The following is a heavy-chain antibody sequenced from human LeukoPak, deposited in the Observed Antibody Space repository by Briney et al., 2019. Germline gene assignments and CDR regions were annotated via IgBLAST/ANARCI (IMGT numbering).Heavy chain of an antibody. J-gene: IGHJ4*02. CDR1: GYSISSGYY. CDR2: IYHSGST. D-gene: IGHD4-17*01. V-gene: IGHV4-38-2*02. CDR3: ARLVTVTTGDYFDY. Sequence: SETLSLTCTVSGYSISSGYYWGWIRQPPGKGLEWIGSIYHSGSTYYNPSLKSRVTISVDTSKNQFSLKLSSVTAADTAVYYCARLVTVTTGDYFDYWGQGNLVTVSS.